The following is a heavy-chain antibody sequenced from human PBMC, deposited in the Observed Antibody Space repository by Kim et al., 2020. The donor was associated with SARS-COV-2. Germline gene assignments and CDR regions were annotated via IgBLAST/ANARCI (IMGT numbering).Heavy chain of an antibody. D-gene: IGHD7-27*01. CDR3: ATYPNWGPEAPD. CDR2: INHSGST. Sequence: SETLSLTCAVYGGSFSGYYWSWIRQPPGKGLEWIGEINHSGSTNYNPSLKSRVTISVDTSKNQFSLKLSSVTAADTAVYYCATYPNWGPEAPDWGEGTMVTVSS. V-gene: IGHV4-34*01. CDR1: GGSFSGYY. J-gene: IGHJ3*01.